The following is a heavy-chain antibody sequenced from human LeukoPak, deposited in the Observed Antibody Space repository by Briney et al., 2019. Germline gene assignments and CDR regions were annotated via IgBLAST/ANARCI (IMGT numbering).Heavy chain of an antibody. V-gene: IGHV1-3*01. CDR3: ARFNSWQKYYFDY. D-gene: IGHD6-13*01. J-gene: IGHJ4*02. Sequence: ASVKVSCKASGYTFTSYAMHWVRQAPGQRLEWMGWINAGNGNTKYSQKLQGRVTMTTDTSTSTAYMELRSLRSDDTAVYYCARFNSWQKYYFDYWGQGTLVTVSS. CDR2: INAGNGNT. CDR1: GYTFTSYA.